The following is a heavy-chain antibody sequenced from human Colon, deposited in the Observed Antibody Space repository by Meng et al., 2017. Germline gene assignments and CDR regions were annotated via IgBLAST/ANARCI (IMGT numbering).Heavy chain of an antibody. CDR3: ARGRYSGYLP. J-gene: IGHJ5*02. Sequence: QGQLQQCGAGLFKPSETLSLTCAVYGGSFSGYYWSWICQPPGKGLEWIGEINHSGSTNYNPSLKSRVTISVDTSKNQFSLKLSSVTAADTAVYYCARGRYSGYLPWGQGTLVTVSS. V-gene: IGHV4-34*01. D-gene: IGHD5-12*01. CDR2: INHSGST. CDR1: GGSFSGYY.